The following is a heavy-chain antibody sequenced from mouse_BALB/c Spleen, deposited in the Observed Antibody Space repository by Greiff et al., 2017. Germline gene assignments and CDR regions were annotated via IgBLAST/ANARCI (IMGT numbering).Heavy chain of an antibody. V-gene: IGHV1S81*02. CDR1: GYTFTSYY. CDR3: TSYYGYGYYFDY. CDR2: INPSNGGT. D-gene: IGHD1-2*01. Sequence: VQLQQSGAELVKPGASVKLSCKASGYTFTSYYMYWVKQRPGQGLEWIGEINPSNGGTNFNEKFKSKATLTVDKSSSTAYMQLSSLTSEDSAVYYCTSYYGYGYYFDYWGQGTTLTVSS. J-gene: IGHJ2*01.